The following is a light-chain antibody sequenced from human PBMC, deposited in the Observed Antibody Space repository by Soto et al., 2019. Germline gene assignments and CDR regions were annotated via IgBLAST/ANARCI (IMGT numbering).Light chain of an antibody. CDR3: QQSYSTPVT. CDR1: QNIVNF. Sequence: DIQMTQSPSSLSASVGDRVAITCRASQNIVNFLNWYQHRPGIAPKLLIYAASSLQTGVPSRFSGSESGTHFTLTITSLRPEDFATYYCQQSYSTPVTCGQGTTLEI. CDR2: AAS. V-gene: IGKV1-39*01. J-gene: IGKJ2*01.